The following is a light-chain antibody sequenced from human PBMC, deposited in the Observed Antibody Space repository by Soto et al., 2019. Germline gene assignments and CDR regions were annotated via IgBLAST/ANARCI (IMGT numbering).Light chain of an antibody. Sequence: DIQMTQSPSTLSASVGDRVTITCRASQSISSWLTWYQQKPGKAPKLLIYKASSLESGVPSRFSGSGSGTEFTLTISSLQPDDFATYYCQQYETFSGTFGPGTKVDNQ. CDR3: QQYETFSGT. J-gene: IGKJ1*01. CDR2: KAS. V-gene: IGKV1-5*03. CDR1: QSISSW.